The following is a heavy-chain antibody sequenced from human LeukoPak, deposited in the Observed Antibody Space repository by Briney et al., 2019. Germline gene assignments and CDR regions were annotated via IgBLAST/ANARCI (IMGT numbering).Heavy chain of an antibody. CDR2: IYSGGGT. D-gene: IGHD3-16*01. CDR3: AGAETWGVEGGAFDI. Sequence: PGGSLRLSCAASGFTVSSNYMSWVRQTPGKGLEWVSVIYSGGGTYNPDSVKGRSTISRDNSKNTLYVQMNSLRAEDTAVYYCAGAETWGVEGGAFDIWGQGTMVTVSS. J-gene: IGHJ3*02. CDR1: GFTVSSNY. V-gene: IGHV3-53*01.